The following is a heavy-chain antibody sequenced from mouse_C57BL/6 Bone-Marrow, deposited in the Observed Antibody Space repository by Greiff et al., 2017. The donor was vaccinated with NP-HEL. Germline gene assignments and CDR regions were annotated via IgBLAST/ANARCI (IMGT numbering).Heavy chain of an antibody. Sequence: VQLQQSGPELVKPGASVKISCKASGYSFTGYYMHWVKQSHGNILDWIGYIYPYNGVSSYNQKFKGKATLAVDKSSSTAYMELRSLTSEDSAVYYCARRVYYYGFYAMDYWGQGTSVTVSS. D-gene: IGHD1-1*01. CDR3: ARRVYYYGFYAMDY. CDR1: GYSFTGYY. CDR2: IYPYNGVS. J-gene: IGHJ4*01. V-gene: IGHV1-31*01.